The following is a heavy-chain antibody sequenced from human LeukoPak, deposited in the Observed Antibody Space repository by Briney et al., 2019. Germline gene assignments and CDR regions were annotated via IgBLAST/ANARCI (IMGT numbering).Heavy chain of an antibody. CDR1: GYTFTSDY. V-gene: IGHV1-46*01. CDR2: INPSGGSM. J-gene: IGHJ4*02. CDR3: ARGSRYFDY. Sequence: TSVKVSCKASGYTFTSDYMHWVRQAPGQGLEWMGIINPSGGSMNYAQNCQGRVTIIRDTSTSTVYMELSSLTSEDTAVYYCARGSRYFDYWGQGTLVSVSS. D-gene: IGHD3-10*01.